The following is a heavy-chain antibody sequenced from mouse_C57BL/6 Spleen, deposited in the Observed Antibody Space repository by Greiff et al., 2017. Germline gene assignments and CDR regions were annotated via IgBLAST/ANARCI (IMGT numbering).Heavy chain of an antibody. J-gene: IGHJ4*01. Sequence: EVMLVESGGGLVKPGGSLKLSCAASGFTFSSYAMSWVRQTPEKRLEWVATISDGGSYTYYPDNVQGRFTISRDNAKNNLYLQMSHLKSEDTAMYYCARVGYYDYDESMDDWGQGTSVTVSS. D-gene: IGHD2-4*01. V-gene: IGHV5-4*03. CDR3: ARVGYYDYDESMDD. CDR1: GFTFSSYA. CDR2: ISDGGSYT.